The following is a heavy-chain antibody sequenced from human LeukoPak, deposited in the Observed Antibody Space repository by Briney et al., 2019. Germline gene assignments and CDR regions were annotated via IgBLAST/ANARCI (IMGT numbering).Heavy chain of an antibody. Sequence: SQTLSLTCAISGDSVSSKTVAWNWIRQSPSRGLEWLGKTAYRSRWFTDYAVPVKGRITINPDTSKNQFSLELNSVTPEDTAVYYCARDQGTNFDYWGQGTLVTVSS. CDR1: GDSVSSKTVA. CDR2: TAYRSRWFT. V-gene: IGHV6-1*01. D-gene: IGHD3-10*01. CDR3: ARDQGTNFDY. J-gene: IGHJ4*02.